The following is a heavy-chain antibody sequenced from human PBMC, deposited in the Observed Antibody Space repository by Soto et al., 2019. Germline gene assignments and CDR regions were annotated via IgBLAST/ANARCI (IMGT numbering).Heavy chain of an antibody. CDR3: AHRLGVGDSSGYHSYNWFDP. D-gene: IGHD3-22*01. V-gene: IGHV2-5*02. CDR2: IYWDDDK. CDR1: GFSLSTSGVG. J-gene: IGHJ5*02. Sequence: SGPTLVNPTQTLTLTCTFSGFSLSTSGVGVGWIRQPPGKALEWLALIYWDDDKRYSPSLKSRLTITKDTSKNQVVLTMTNMDPVDTATYYCAHRLGVGDSSGYHSYNWFDPWGQGTLVTVSS.